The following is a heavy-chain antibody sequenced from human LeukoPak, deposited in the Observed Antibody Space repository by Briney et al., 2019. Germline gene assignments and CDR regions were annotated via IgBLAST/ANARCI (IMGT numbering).Heavy chain of an antibody. J-gene: IGHJ4*02. Sequence: GGSLRLSCAASGFTFSSYWMNWVRQAPGKGLEWVAHINQDEGMRNYIDSVRGRFTISRDNAKTSLYLQMNNLSDDDTAVYFCAAGGVGGLAYWGQGILVSVSS. V-gene: IGHV3-7*01. CDR3: AAGGVGGLAY. D-gene: IGHD6-19*01. CDR1: GFTFSSYW. CDR2: INQDEGMR.